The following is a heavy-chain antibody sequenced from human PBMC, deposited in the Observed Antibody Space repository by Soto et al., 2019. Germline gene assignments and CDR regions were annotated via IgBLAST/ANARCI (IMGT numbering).Heavy chain of an antibody. CDR3: AREETAWPLAYGLDV. D-gene: IGHD2-21*02. CDR2: IGRRSDI. Sequence: PGGSLRLSCEASGFSFSTYSMHWVRQAPGKGLEWVSSIGRRSDIYYADSVKSRFTTSRDNAKNSVSLQMNSLRDEDTAVYYCAREETAWPLAYGLDVWGQGTTVTVSS. J-gene: IGHJ6*02. CDR1: GFSFSTYS. V-gene: IGHV3-21*01.